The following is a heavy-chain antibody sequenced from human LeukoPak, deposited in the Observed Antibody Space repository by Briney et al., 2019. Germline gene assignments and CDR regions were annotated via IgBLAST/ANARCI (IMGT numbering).Heavy chain of an antibody. D-gene: IGHD1-14*01. CDR1: GYTFTSYY. J-gene: IGHJ3*02. Sequence: ASVKVSCKASGYTFTSYYMHWVRQAPGQGLEWMGIINPSGGSTSYAQKFQGRVTMTRDTSTSTVYMELSSLRSEDTAVYYCARVLLDSFNRNPDAFDIWGQGTMVTVSS. CDR2: INPSGGST. CDR3: ARVLLDSFNRNPDAFDI. V-gene: IGHV1-46*01.